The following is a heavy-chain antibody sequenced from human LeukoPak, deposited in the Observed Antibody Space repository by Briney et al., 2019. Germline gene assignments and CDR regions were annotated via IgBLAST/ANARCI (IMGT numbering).Heavy chain of an antibody. Sequence: GGSLRLSCAASGFTVSSNYMSWVRQAPGKGLEWVSVIYSGGSTYYADSVKGRFTISRDNSKNTLYLRMNSLRAEDTAVYYCASNVDTAMVGGDYYFDYWGQGTLVTVSS. CDR1: GFTVSSNY. CDR2: IYSGGST. J-gene: IGHJ4*02. CDR3: ASNVDTAMVGGDYYFDY. D-gene: IGHD5-18*01. V-gene: IGHV3-66*01.